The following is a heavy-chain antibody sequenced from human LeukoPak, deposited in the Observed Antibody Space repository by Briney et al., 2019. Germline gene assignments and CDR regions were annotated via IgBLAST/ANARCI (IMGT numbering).Heavy chain of an antibody. Sequence: GGSLRLSCAASGFTFSNYGMHWVRQAPGKGLEWVAVISYDGSHKYYADSVKGRFTISRDNSKNTLYLQMNSLRAEDTAVYYCAKFPNPSGIVGAHLFDYWGQGTLVTVSS. CDR3: AKFPNPSGIVGAHLFDY. CDR2: ISYDGSHK. J-gene: IGHJ4*02. CDR1: GFTFSNYG. V-gene: IGHV3-30*18. D-gene: IGHD1-26*01.